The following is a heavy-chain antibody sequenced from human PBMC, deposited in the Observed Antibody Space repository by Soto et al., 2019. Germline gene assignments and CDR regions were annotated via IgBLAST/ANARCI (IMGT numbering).Heavy chain of an antibody. CDR2: IHHSGST. D-gene: IGHD3-10*01. V-gene: IGHV4-38-2*01. CDR3: ARVAVLWFGELLSPFDY. CDR1: GYSISSGYY. J-gene: IGHJ4*02. Sequence: SETLSLTCAVSGYSISSGYYWGWIRQPPGKGLEWIGSIHHSGSTYYNPSLKSRVTISVDTSKNQFSLKLSSVTAADTAVYYCARVAVLWFGELLSPFDYWGQGTLVTVSS.